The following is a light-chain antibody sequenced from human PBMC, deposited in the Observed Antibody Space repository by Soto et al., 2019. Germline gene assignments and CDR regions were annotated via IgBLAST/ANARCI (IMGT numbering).Light chain of an antibody. CDR1: QSVSSN. CDR2: GAS. Sequence: IVMTQSPATLSVSPWERATLSCRASQSVSSNLAWYQQKPGQAPRLLIYGASTRATGIPARFSGSGSGTEFTLTISSLQSEDFVVYFCQQYDIWPWTFGQGTKVDI. V-gene: IGKV3-15*01. CDR3: QQYDIWPWT. J-gene: IGKJ1*01.